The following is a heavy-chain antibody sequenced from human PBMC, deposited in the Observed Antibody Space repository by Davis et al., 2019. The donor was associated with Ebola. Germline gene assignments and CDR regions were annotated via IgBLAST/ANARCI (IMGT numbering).Heavy chain of an antibody. J-gene: IGHJ4*02. CDR3: ARHVFYSDSSGYYFYFDY. Sequence: SETLSLTCTVSGVSISSSNWWSWVRQPPGKGPEWIGEIYHSGSTNYNPSLKSRVTISVDTSKNQFSLKLSSVTAADTAVYYCARHVFYSDSSGYYFYFDYWGQGTLVTVSS. V-gene: IGHV4-4*02. CDR2: IYHSGST. CDR1: GVSISSSNW. D-gene: IGHD3-22*01.